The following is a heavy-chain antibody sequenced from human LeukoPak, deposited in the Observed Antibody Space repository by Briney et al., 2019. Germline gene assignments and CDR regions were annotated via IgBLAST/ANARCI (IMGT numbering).Heavy chain of an antibody. J-gene: IGHJ5*02. D-gene: IGHD6-19*01. V-gene: IGHV1-2*02. CDR1: GYTFTGYY. Sequence: ASVKVSCKASGYTFTGYYMHWVRQAPGQGLEWMGWINPNSGGTNYAQKFQGRVTMTRDTSISTAYMELSRLRSDDTAVYYCARAGGWSVISWFDPWGQGTLVTVSS. CDR2: INPNSGGT. CDR3: ARAGGWSVISWFDP.